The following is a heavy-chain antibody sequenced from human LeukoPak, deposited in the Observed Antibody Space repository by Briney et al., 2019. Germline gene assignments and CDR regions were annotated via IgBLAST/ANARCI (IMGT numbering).Heavy chain of an antibody. J-gene: IGHJ4*02. CDR3: ARELAADF. D-gene: IGHD6-13*01. Sequence: GGSLRLSCAASGFTFSSYWMHWVRQAPGKGLVCVSRINSDGSSTSYADSVKGRFTISRDNAKNTLYLEMNSLRAEDTAVYYCARELAADFWGQGTLVTVSS. CDR1: GFTFSSYW. CDR2: INSDGSST. V-gene: IGHV3-74*01.